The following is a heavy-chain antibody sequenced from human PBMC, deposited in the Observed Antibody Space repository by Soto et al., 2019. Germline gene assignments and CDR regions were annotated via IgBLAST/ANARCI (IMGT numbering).Heavy chain of an antibody. Sequence: ASVKVSCKASGYTFTSYDINWVRQATGQGLEWMGWMNPNSGNTGYAQKFQGRVTMTRNTSISTAYMELSSLRSEDTAEYYAAKGAGDKMGATRRNYDYMDDWGKGTTVTVSS. CDR1: GYTFTSYD. J-gene: IGHJ6*03. CDR3: AKGAGDKMGATRRNYDYMDD. D-gene: IGHD1-26*01. CDR2: MNPNSGNT. V-gene: IGHV1-8*02.